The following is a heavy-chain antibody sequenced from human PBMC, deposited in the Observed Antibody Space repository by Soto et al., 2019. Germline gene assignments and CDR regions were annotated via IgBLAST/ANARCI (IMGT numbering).Heavy chain of an antibody. J-gene: IGHJ4*02. Sequence: GGSLRLSCAASGFTFSSYGMHWVRQAPGKGLEWVAVIWYDGSNKYYADSVKGRFTISRDNSKNTLYLQMNSLRAEDTAVYYCARLNGAVSFYGDLLLTYWGQGTLVTVSS. CDR3: ARLNGAVSFYGDLLLTY. D-gene: IGHD4-17*01. CDR1: GFTFSSYG. V-gene: IGHV3-33*01. CDR2: IWYDGSNK.